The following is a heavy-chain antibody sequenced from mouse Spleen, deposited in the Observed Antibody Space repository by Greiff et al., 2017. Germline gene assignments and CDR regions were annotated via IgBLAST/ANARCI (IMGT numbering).Heavy chain of an antibody. CDR2: IYPGSGNT. J-gene: IGHJ3*01. V-gene: IGHV1-76*01. CDR1: GYTFTDYY. CDR3: ARGGYGYDGFAY. Sequence: VQRVESGAELVRPGASVKLSCKASGYTFTDYYINWVKQRPGQGLEWIARIYPGSGNTYYNEKFKGKATLTAEKSSSTAYMQLSSLTSEDSAVYFCARGGYGYDGFAYWGQGTLVTVSA. D-gene: IGHD2-2*01.